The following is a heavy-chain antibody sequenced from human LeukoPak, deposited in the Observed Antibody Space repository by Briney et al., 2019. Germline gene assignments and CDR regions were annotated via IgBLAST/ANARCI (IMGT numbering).Heavy chain of an antibody. CDR2: INHSGST. D-gene: IGHD3-22*01. Sequence: PSETLSLTCAVYGGSFSGYYWSWIRQPPGKGLEWIGEINHSGSTNYNPSLKSRVTISVDTSKNQFSLKLSSVTAADTAVYYCARGISRGYDSSGYYSKAKDLDYWGQGTLVTVSS. J-gene: IGHJ4*02. V-gene: IGHV4-34*01. CDR3: ARGISRGYDSSGYYSKAKDLDY. CDR1: GGSFSGYY.